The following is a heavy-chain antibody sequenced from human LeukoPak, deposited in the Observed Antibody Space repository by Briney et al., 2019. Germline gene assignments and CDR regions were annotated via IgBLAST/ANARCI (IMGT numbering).Heavy chain of an antibody. CDR2: MYYSGST. V-gene: IGHV4-39*07. Sequence: WVRQPPGKGLEWIGSMYYSGSTDYNPSLKSRVTISVDTSKNQFSLKLSSVTAADTAVYYCARDREMATTYDYWGQGTLVTVSS. D-gene: IGHD5-24*01. J-gene: IGHJ4*02. CDR3: ARDREMATTYDY.